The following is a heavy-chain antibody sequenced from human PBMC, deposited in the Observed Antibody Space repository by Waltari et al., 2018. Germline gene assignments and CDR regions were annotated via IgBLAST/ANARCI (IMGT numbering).Heavy chain of an antibody. CDR3: AKWGYSYGYLDY. J-gene: IGHJ4*02. D-gene: IGHD5-18*01. CDR2: ISGSGGST. CDR1: GFTFSSYS. Sequence: EVQLFESGGGLVQPGGSLRLSCAASGFTFSSYSITWVPQAPGTGLEWVSAISGSGGSTYYADSVKGRFTISRDNSKNTVYLQMNSLRAEDTAVYYCAKWGYSYGYLDYWGQGTLVTVSS. V-gene: IGHV3-23*01.